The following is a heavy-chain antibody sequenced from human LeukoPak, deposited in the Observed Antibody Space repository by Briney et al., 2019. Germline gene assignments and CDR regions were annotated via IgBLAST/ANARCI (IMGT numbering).Heavy chain of an antibody. CDR1: GFTFSDYY. Sequence: GGSLRLSCAASGFTFSDYYMSWVRQAPGKGLEWVAGISDSGGRTNYADSVKGRFTISRDNPKNTLYLQMNSLRAEDTAVYFCAKRGVVIRVILVGFHKEAYYFDSWGQGALVTVSS. J-gene: IGHJ4*02. V-gene: IGHV3-23*01. CDR3: AKRGVVIRVILVGFHKEAYYFDS. D-gene: IGHD3-22*01. CDR2: ISDSGGRT.